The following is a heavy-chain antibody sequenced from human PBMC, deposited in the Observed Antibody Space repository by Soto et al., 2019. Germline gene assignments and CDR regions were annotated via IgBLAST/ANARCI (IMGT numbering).Heavy chain of an antibody. CDR1: GFTVSSNY. CDR2: LSSXGPT. Sequence: PGXSRRLSCAASGFTVSSNYMRWVRQAPGNGLHCVXILSSXGPTYYEDYVXXRFAVYRXXYKNKLYLKMNSLRAEDTAVYYCASGGSYTINIWGQGTLVTVSS. V-gene: IGHV3-66*01. J-gene: IGHJ4*02. D-gene: IGHD3-10*01. CDR3: ASGGSYTINI.